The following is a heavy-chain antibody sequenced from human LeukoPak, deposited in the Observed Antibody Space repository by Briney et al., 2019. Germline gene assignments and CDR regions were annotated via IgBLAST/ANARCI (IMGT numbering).Heavy chain of an antibody. CDR2: ISGSGGST. D-gene: IGHD1-26*01. V-gene: IGHV3-23*01. Sequence: GGSLRLSCAASGFTFSSYAMSWVRRAPGKGLEWVSAISGSGGSTYYADSVKGRYTISRDNSKNTLYLQMNSLRAEDTAVYYCATSGSYSPSTFDIWGQGTMVTVSS. J-gene: IGHJ3*02. CDR3: ATSGSYSPSTFDI. CDR1: GFTFSSYA.